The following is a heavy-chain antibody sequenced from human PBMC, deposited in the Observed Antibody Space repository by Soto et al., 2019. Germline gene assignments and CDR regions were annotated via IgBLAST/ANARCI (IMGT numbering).Heavy chain of an antibody. Sequence: SETLSLTCTVSGGSISSYYWSWIRQPPGKGLEWIGYIYYSGSTNYNPSLKSRVTISVDTSKNQFSLKLSSVTAADTAVYYCARAVAEAGYYYYYYMDVWGKGITVTVSS. CDR1: GGSISSYY. CDR3: ARAVAEAGYYYYYYMDV. D-gene: IGHD2-15*01. V-gene: IGHV4-59*01. CDR2: IYYSGST. J-gene: IGHJ6*03.